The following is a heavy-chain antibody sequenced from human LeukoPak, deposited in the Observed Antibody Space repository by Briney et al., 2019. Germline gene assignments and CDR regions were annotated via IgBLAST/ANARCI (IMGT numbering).Heavy chain of an antibody. V-gene: IGHV1-69*13. CDR3: ARRMSGWYIGYFDY. J-gene: IGHJ4*02. CDR1: GGTFSSYA. D-gene: IGHD6-19*01. CDR2: IIPIFGTA. Sequence: SVKVSCKASGGTFSSYAISWVRQAPGQGLEWMGGIIPIFGTANYAQKFQGRVTITADESTSTAYMELSSLRSEDTAVYYCARRMSGWYIGYFDYWGQGTLVTVSS.